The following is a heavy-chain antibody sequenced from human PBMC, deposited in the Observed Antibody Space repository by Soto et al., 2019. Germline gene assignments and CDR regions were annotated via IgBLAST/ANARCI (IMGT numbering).Heavy chain of an antibody. CDR2: TNAGNGNT. D-gene: IGHD5-12*01. Sequence: ASVKVSCKTSGFTFTTHAIHWVPQAPGQRFEWMGWTNAGNGNTKYSQRFQDRVTITRDTSASTAYMELSSLTSEDRAVYYCARRNNSGPIDYWGQGTLVTVSS. V-gene: IGHV1-3*01. CDR1: GFTFTTHA. CDR3: ARRNNSGPIDY. J-gene: IGHJ4*02.